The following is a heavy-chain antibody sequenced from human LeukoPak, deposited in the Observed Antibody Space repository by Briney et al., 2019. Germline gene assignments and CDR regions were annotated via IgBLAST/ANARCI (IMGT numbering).Heavy chain of an antibody. V-gene: IGHV3-13*01. Sequence: GPLRLSCAASGFTLRSYDMHWVRQVTGKGLEWVSAIGISDDTYYQGSVKGRFTISRENAKNSLYLQMNSLTAGDTAVYYCARGGIQVSGIDEIDYWGQGTLVTVSS. CDR3: ARGGIQVSGIDEIDY. J-gene: IGHJ4*02. CDR2: IGISDDT. CDR1: GFTLRSYD. D-gene: IGHD6-19*01.